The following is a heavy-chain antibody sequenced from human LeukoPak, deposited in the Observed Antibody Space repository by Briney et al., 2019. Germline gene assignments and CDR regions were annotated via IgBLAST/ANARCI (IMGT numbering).Heavy chain of an antibody. CDR1: GGTFSSYA. D-gene: IGHD6-13*01. Sequence: SVKVSCKASGGTFSSYAISWVRQAPGQGLEWMGGIIPIFGTANYAQKFQGRVTITTDESTSTAYMELSSLRSEDTAVYYCARDTEGIAAAGSSGYYYMDVWGKGTTVTVS. CDR2: IIPIFGTA. V-gene: IGHV1-69*05. CDR3: ARDTEGIAAAGSSGYYYMDV. J-gene: IGHJ6*03.